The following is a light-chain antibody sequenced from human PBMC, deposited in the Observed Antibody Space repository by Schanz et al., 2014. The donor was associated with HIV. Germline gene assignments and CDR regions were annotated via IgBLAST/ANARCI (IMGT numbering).Light chain of an antibody. CDR3: QQYGSSPVS. V-gene: IGKV3-20*01. Sequence: EIVLTQSPGTLSLSPGERATLSCRTSQSVSSSYLDWYQQKPGQAPRLLIYGASSRATGIPDRFSGSGSGTDFTLTISRLEPEDFAVYYCQQYGSSPVSFGQGTKLEIK. J-gene: IGKJ2*01. CDR2: GAS. CDR1: QSVSSSY.